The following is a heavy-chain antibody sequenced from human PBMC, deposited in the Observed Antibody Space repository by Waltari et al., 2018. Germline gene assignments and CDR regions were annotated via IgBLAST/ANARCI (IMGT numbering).Heavy chain of an antibody. CDR1: GFSISRFW. Sequence: EAQLVQSGGGLVQPGGSLTLSWPASGFSISRFWMTWIRQAPGQGLQWVAHIGPDGSDKYYVDSVKGRFTISRDNAENSLLLQMSSLRVEDTALYYCVGWNDPINSWGQGTLVAVSS. J-gene: IGHJ4*02. CDR2: IGPDGSDK. CDR3: VGWNDPINS. V-gene: IGHV3-7*01. D-gene: IGHD1-1*01.